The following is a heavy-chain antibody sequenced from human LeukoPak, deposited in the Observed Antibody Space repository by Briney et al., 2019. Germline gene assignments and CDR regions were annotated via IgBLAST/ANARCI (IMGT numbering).Heavy chain of an antibody. CDR1: GGSISSYY. Sequence: SETLSLTCSISGGSISSYYWSWIRQPPGKGLEWIGYIYYSGSTKYNPSLKSRVTISVDTSKNQFSLKLSSVTAADTAVYYCARVYYYYYMDVWGKGTTVTISS. J-gene: IGHJ6*03. V-gene: IGHV4-59*01. CDR2: IYYSGST. CDR3: ARVYYYYYMDV.